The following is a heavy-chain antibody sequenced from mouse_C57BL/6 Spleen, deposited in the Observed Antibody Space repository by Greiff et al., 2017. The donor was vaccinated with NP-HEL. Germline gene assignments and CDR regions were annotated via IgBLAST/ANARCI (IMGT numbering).Heavy chain of an antibody. CDR2: ISGGGGNT. CDR3: ARRGPRGYFDY. CDR1: GFTFSSYT. Sequence: EVKVVESGGGLVKPGGSLKLSCAASGFTFSSYTMSWVRQTPEKRLEWVATISGGGGNTYYPDSVKGRFTISRDNAKNTLYLQMSSLRSEDTALYYCARRGPRGYFDYWGQGTTLTVSS. V-gene: IGHV5-9*01. D-gene: IGHD3-3*01. J-gene: IGHJ2*01.